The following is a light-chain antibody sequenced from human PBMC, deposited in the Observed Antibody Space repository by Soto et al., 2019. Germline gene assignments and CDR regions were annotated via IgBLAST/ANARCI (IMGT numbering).Light chain of an antibody. CDR2: GAS. V-gene: IGKV1-39*01. Sequence: DIQMTQSPSSLSASFGDRVTSTWRASQYIGDFLNWYQETPGKAPKLLIFGASNLHIGVPSRFSGSGSGTEFTLTINNLQREDFATYYCQESFFTLGTFGRGTKVDIK. J-gene: IGKJ1*01. CDR1: QYIGDF. CDR3: QESFFTLGT.